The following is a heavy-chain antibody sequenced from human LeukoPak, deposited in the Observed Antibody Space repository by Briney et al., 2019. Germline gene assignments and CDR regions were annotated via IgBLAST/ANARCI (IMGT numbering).Heavy chain of an antibody. V-gene: IGHV3-48*03. Sequence: GGSLRLSCAASGFTFSSYEMNWVRQAPGKGLEWVSYISSSGSTIYYADSVKGRFTISRDNAKNSLYLQMNSLRAEDTAVYYCAEFGMTMIGGVWGKGTTVTISA. CDR3: AEFGMTMIGGV. CDR1: GFTFSSYE. J-gene: IGHJ6*04. CDR2: ISSSGSTI. D-gene: IGHD3-10*02.